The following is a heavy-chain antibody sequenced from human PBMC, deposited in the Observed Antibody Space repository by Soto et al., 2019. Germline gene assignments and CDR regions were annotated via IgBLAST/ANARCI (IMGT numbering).Heavy chain of an antibody. Sequence: PSETLSLTCTVSGGSISSSSYYWGWIRQPPGKGLEWIGGIYYSGSTYYNPSLKSRVTISVDTSKNQFSLKLSSVTAADTAVYYCARLSIAALSFDYWGQGTLVTVSS. J-gene: IGHJ4*02. CDR2: IYYSGST. CDR3: ARLSIAALSFDY. CDR1: GGSISSSSYY. D-gene: IGHD6-6*01. V-gene: IGHV4-39*01.